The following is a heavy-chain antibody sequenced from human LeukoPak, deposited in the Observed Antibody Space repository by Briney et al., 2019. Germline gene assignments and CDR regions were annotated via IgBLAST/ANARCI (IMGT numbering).Heavy chain of an antibody. J-gene: IGHJ4*02. CDR2: IKQDGSEK. Sequence: GGSLRLSCAASGFTFSNYWMTRVRQAPGTGLEWVANIKQDGSEKYYVDSVKGRFTISRNNAENSLYLQMNSLRAEDTAVYYCARVGYSSAHFDHWGQGTLVTVSS. V-gene: IGHV3-7*05. D-gene: IGHD6-25*01. CDR3: ARVGYSSAHFDH. CDR1: GFTFSNYW.